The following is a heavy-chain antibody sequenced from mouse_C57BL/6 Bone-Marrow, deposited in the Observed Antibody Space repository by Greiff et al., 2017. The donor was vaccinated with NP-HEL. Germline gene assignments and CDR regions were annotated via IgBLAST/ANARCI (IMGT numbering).Heavy chain of an antibody. Sequence: VQLQQPGAELVKPGASVKMSCKASGYTFTSYWITWVKQRPGQGLEWIGDIYPGSGSTNYNEKFKSKATLTVDKSSSTAYMQLSSLTSEDSAVYYCARAGNYYGSSPYWYFDVWGTGTTVTVSS. CDR1: GYTFTSYW. CDR3: ARAGNYYGSSPYWYFDV. J-gene: IGHJ1*03. CDR2: IYPGSGST. V-gene: IGHV1-55*01. D-gene: IGHD1-1*01.